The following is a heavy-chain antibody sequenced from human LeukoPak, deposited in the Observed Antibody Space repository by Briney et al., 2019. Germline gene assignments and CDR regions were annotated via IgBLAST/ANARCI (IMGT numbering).Heavy chain of an antibody. CDR3: ARVGRFGDWFDP. V-gene: IGHV4-59*01. J-gene: IGHJ5*02. Sequence: PSETLSLTCTVSGGSISSYYWSWIRQPPGKGLEWIGYIYYSGSTNYNPSLKSRVTISVDTSKNQFSLKLSSVTAADTAVYYCARVGRFGDWFDPWGQGTLVTVSS. CDR1: GGSISSYY. CDR2: IYYSGST. D-gene: IGHD3-10*01.